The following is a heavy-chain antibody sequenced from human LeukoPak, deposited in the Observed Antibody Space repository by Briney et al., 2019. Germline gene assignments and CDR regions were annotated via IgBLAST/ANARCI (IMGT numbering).Heavy chain of an antibody. CDR1: GYNFMDSY. Sequence: GASVKVSCKASGYNFMDSYIHWVRQAPGQGLEWVGWVNPIHGGTRSAQKFQDRVSLTTDTSTHTAYMELSGLRPDDTALYFCARAIAVPGSDSWGQGTLDIVSS. CDR2: VNPIHGGT. D-gene: IGHD6-19*01. V-gene: IGHV1-2*02. J-gene: IGHJ5*01. CDR3: ARAIAVPGSDS.